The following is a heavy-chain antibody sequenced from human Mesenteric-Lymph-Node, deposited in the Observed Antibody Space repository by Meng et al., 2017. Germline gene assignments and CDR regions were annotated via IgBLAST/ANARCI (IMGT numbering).Heavy chain of an antibody. CDR1: GFTFSSYA. Sequence: GESLKISCAASGFTFSSYAMSWVRQAPGKGLEWVSAISGSGGSTYYADSVKGRFTISRDNSKNTLYLQMNSLRAEDTAVYYCARQINSSGFYWRAFDIWGQGTMVTVSS. J-gene: IGHJ3*02. CDR3: ARQINSSGFYWRAFDI. D-gene: IGHD6-19*01. CDR2: ISGSGGST. V-gene: IGHV3-23*01.